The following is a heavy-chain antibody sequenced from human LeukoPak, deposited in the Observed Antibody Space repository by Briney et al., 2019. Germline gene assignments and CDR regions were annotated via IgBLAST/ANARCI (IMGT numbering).Heavy chain of an antibody. CDR2: ISSSSGYF. Sequence: GGSLRLSCAASGFTFSSYSMNWGRQAPGKGLEWVSSISSSSGYFYYADSVKGRFTISRDNAKNSLYLQMNSLRAEDTAVYYCARGDGFFRGYWGQGTLVTVSS. J-gene: IGHJ4*02. D-gene: IGHD3-3*01. CDR3: ARGDGFFRGY. CDR1: GFTFSSYS. V-gene: IGHV3-21*01.